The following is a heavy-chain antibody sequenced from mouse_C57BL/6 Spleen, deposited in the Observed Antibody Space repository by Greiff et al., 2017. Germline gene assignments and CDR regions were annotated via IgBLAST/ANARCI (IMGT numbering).Heavy chain of an antibody. CDR2: IDPANGNT. CDR1: GFNIKNTY. Sequence: ESVAELVRPGASVKLSCTASGFNIKNTYMHWVKQRPEQGLEWIGRIDPANGNTKYAPKFQGKATITADTSSNTAYLQLSSLTSEDTAIYYCARITTVVATNYYFDYWGQGTTLTVSS. CDR3: ARITTVVATNYYFDY. V-gene: IGHV14-3*01. D-gene: IGHD1-1*01. J-gene: IGHJ2*01.